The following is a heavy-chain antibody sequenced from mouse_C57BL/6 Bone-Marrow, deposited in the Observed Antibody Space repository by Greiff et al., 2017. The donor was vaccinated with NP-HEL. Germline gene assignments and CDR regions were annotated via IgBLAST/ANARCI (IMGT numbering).Heavy chain of an antibody. CDR2: IDPENGDT. D-gene: IGHD3-2*02. J-gene: IGHJ2*01. V-gene: IGHV14-4*01. CDR3: TSYSSGYNYFDY. Sequence: EVQLQESGAELVRPGASVKLSCTASGFNIKDDYMHWVKQRPEQGLEWIGWIDPENGDTEYASKFQGKATITADTSSNTAYLQLSSLTSEDTAVYYCTSYSSGYNYFDYWGQGTTLTVSS. CDR1: GFNIKDDY.